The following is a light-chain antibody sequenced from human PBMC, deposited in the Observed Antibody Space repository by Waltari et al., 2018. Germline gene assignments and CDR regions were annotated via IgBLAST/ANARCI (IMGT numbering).Light chain of an antibody. CDR1: SSNIGAGFD. Sequence: QSVLTQPPSVSGAPGQRVTISCTGSSSNIGAGFDVHWYQQLPGAATKLLIYGNTNRPSGVPDRFSDSKSGTSASLAITGLQAEDEADYYCQSFDNSLRRSVIFGGGTKLTVL. CDR2: GNT. V-gene: IGLV1-40*01. CDR3: QSFDNSLRRSVI. J-gene: IGLJ2*01.